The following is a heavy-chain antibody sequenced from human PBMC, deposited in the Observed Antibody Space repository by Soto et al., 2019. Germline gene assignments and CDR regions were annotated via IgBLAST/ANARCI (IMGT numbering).Heavy chain of an antibody. V-gene: IGHV5-51*01. Sequence: PGESLKISCKGSGYSFTSYWIGWVRQMPGKGLEWMGIIYPGDSDTRYSPSFQGQVTISADKSISTAYLQWSSLKASDTAMYYCARHPLYYYDSSGYYLRAPAFDIWGQGTMVTVSS. CDR1: GYSFTSYW. CDR2: IYPGDSDT. D-gene: IGHD3-22*01. CDR3: ARHPLYYYDSSGYYLRAPAFDI. J-gene: IGHJ3*02.